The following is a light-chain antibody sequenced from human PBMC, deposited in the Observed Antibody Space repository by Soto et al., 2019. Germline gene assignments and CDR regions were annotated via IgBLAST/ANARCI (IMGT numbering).Light chain of an antibody. Sequence: QSVLTQPASVSGSPGQSITISCTRTSNDFGTYYFVSWYQQHPDKAPKLIIYDGTERPSGVSNRFSGSKSGNTASLTISGLQAEDEAHYYCAAWDDSLSGPVFGGGTKLTVL. J-gene: IGLJ2*01. CDR2: DGT. V-gene: IGLV2-23*01. CDR3: AAWDDSLSGPV. CDR1: SNDFGTYYF.